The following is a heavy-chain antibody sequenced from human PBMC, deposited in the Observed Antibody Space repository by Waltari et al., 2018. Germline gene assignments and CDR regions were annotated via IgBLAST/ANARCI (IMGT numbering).Heavy chain of an antibody. D-gene: IGHD2-15*01. CDR2: CDSEDCGT. V-gene: IGHV1-24*01. J-gene: IGHJ4*02. CDR1: GYTLTELS. CDR3: ARGRYCSGGSCT. Sequence: QVQLVRSGAEVKKPGASVKVSCKVSGYTLTELSMHWVRQAPGKGLEWMGGCDSEDCGTSYAQKFQGRVTMTEDTSTDTAYMELSSLRSEDTAVYYCARGRYCSGGSCTWGQGTLVTVSS.